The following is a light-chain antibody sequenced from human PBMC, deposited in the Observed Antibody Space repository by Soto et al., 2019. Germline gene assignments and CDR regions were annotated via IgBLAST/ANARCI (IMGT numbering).Light chain of an antibody. CDR2: ANN. CDR3: QSYDSSRSPLYV. Sequence: QSVLTQPASVSVAPGQRVSISGTGSSSNIGAGYDVHWYQHLPGTAPKLLIYANNNRPSGVPDRFSGSKSGTSASLAITGLQAEDEADYYCQSYDSSRSPLYVFGTGTKVTVL. CDR1: SSNIGAGYD. J-gene: IGLJ1*01. V-gene: IGLV1-40*01.